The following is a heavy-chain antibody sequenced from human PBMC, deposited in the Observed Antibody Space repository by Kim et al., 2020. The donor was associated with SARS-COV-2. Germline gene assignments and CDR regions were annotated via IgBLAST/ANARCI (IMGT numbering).Heavy chain of an antibody. CDR3: AKEASLSGYYDY. Sequence: TYYADSVTGRFTIRRDTSKDTLYLQMNSLRAEDTAVYYWAKEASLSGYYDYWGQGTLVTVSS. J-gene: IGHJ4*02. V-gene: IGHV3-23*01. CDR2: T. D-gene: IGHD3-22*01.